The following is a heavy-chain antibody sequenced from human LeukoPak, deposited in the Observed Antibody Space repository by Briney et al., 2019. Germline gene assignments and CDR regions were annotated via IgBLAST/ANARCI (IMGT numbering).Heavy chain of an antibody. CDR1: GFTFSSYG. CDR2: IWYDGSNK. Sequence: PGGSLRLSCAASGFTFSSYGMHWVRQAPGKGLEWVAVIWYDGSNKYYADSVKGRFTISRDNSKNTLYLQMNSLRAEDTAVYYCAKGLKAKYCSSTSCYTPYYYYMDVWGKGTTVTVSS. CDR3: AKGLKAKYCSSTSCYTPYYYYMDV. J-gene: IGHJ6*03. V-gene: IGHV3-33*06. D-gene: IGHD2-2*02.